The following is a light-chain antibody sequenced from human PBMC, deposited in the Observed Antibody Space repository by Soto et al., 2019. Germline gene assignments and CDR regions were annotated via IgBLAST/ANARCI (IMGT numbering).Light chain of an antibody. J-gene: IGKJ5*01. CDR2: DVS. CDR3: QQSHSIPFT. Sequence: IQITQSPSSLSASVGDRVTITCRTSQSIGRYLNWFQQKPGEAPKSLIYDVSILQTGVPSRFSGSGSGTGFTLTISSLQPEDFETYYCQQSHSIPFTFGQGTRLEIK. CDR1: QSIGRY. V-gene: IGKV1-39*01.